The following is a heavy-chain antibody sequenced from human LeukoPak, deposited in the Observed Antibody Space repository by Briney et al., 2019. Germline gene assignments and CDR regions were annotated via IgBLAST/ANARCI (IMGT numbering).Heavy chain of an antibody. CDR1: GGSFSGYY. V-gene: IGHV4-34*01. CDR2: INHSGST. J-gene: IGHJ4*02. Sequence: PSETLSLTCAVYGGSFSGYYWSWIRQPPGKGLEWIGEINHSGSTNYNPSLKSRVTISVDTSKNQFSLKLSSVTAADTAVYYCARDRRDGYKSGFDYWGQGTLVTVSS. D-gene: IGHD5-24*01. CDR3: ARDRRDGYKSGFDY.